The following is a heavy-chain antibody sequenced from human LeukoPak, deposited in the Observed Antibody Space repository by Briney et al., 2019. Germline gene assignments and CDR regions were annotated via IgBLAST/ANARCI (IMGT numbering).Heavy chain of an antibody. V-gene: IGHV4-31*03. CDR3: ARVGAGRRAAVDY. J-gene: IGHJ4*02. D-gene: IGHD6-13*01. CDR2: IYYSGST. CDR1: GGSISSGGYY. Sequence: SETLSLTCTVSGGSISSGGYYWSWIRQHPGKGLEWIGYIYYSGSTYYNPSLKSRVTISVDTSKNQFSLKLSSVTAADTAVYYCARVGAGRRAAVDYWGQGTLVTVSS.